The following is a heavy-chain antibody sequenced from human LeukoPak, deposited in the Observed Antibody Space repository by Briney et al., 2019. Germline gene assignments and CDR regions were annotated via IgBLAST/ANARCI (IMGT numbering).Heavy chain of an antibody. CDR2: ISWNSGTI. V-gene: IGHV3-9*01. Sequence: GRSLRLSCAASGFTFYDYAMHWVRQAPGKGLEWVSGISWNSGTIAYADSVKGRFTISRDNSKNTLYLQMNSLRAEDTAVYYCAKTRGGSYTPFGYWGQGTLVTVSS. CDR3: AKTRGGSYTPFGY. J-gene: IGHJ4*02. CDR1: GFTFYDYA. D-gene: IGHD1-26*01.